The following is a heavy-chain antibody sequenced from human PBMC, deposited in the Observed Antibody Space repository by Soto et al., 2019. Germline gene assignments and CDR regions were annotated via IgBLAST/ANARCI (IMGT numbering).Heavy chain of an antibody. J-gene: IGHJ3*02. CDR2: ISGSGGGT. D-gene: IGHD6-6*01. Sequence: EVQLLESGGGLVQPGGSLRLSCAASGFTFSSYAMTWVRQAPAQGLEWVSGISGSGGGTYYADSVKGRFTISRDSSKNTLNLQMDSLRAEDTAVYYCAKKTDSSSPWGALDIWGQGTMVSVSS. V-gene: IGHV3-23*01. CDR3: AKKTDSSSPWGALDI. CDR1: GFTFSSYA.